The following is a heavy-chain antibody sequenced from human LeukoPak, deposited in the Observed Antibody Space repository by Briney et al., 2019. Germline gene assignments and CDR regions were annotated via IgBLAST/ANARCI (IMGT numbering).Heavy chain of an antibody. J-gene: IGHJ3*02. CDR3: ARKRGHDAFDI. D-gene: IGHD5-24*01. Sequence: GGSLRLSCAASGFRFDDYGMSWVRQAPGKGLEWVSGINWNGGSTAYADSVKGRFTISRDNAKNSLNLQMNSLRAEDTAVYYCARKRGHDAFDIWGQGTMVTVSS. CDR2: INWNGGST. V-gene: IGHV3-20*04. CDR1: GFRFDDYG.